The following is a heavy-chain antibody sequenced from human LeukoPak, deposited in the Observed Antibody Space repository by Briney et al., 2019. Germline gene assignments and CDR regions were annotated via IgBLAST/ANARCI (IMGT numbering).Heavy chain of an antibody. D-gene: IGHD5-24*01. CDR2: ISSNGGST. CDR3: ARCRDGYIYDC. CDR1: GFTFSSYA. Sequence: PAGSLRLSCAASGFTFSSYAMRWVRQAPGKGLEYVSAISSNGGSTYYANSVTGTFTISRGHSKNTPYIQTGSLRADDTGVYYCARCRDGYIYDCWGQGTLVTVSS. J-gene: IGHJ4*02. V-gene: IGHV3-64*01.